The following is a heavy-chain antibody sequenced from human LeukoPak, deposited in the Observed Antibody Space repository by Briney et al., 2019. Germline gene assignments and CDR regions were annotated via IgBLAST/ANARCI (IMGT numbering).Heavy chain of an antibody. CDR1: GFTFGDYG. V-gene: IGHV3-20*04. D-gene: IGHD5-24*01. CDR2: INWNGGNT. Sequence: GGSLRLSCAASGFTFGDYGMSWARQAPGKGLEWVSSINWNGGNTAYADSVKGRFTISRDTAKDSLYLQLNSLRAEDTALYYCARDRGWLQYIDYWGQGTLVTVSS. J-gene: IGHJ4*02. CDR3: ARDRGWLQYIDY.